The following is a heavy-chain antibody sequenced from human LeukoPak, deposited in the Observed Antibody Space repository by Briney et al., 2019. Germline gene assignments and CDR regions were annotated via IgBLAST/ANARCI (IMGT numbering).Heavy chain of an antibody. CDR2: INPGSGST. CDR3: ARYGGNLRIYAFDI. J-gene: IGHJ3*02. V-gene: IGHV1-46*01. CDR1: GYSFTSYY. D-gene: IGHD1-26*01. Sequence: ASVKVSCKASGYSFTSYYVHWVRQAPGQGLEWMGIINPGSGSTDYAQKFQGRVTMTRDTSTSTVYMELSSLRPEDTAVYYCARYGGNLRIYAFDIWGQGTMVTVSS.